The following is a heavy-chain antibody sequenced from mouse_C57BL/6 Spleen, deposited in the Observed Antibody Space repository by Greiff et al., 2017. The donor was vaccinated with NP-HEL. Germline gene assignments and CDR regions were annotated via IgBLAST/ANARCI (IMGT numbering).Heavy chain of an antibody. CDR2: ISSGSSTI. D-gene: IGHD4-1*01. Sequence: DVQLVESGGGLVKPGGFLKLSCAASGFTFSDYGMHWVRQAPEKGLEWVAYISSGSSTIYYADTVKGRFTISRDNAKNTLFLQMTSLRSEDTAMYYCARVWDYFDYWGQGTTLTVSS. J-gene: IGHJ2*01. CDR1: GFTFSDYG. V-gene: IGHV5-17*01. CDR3: ARVWDYFDY.